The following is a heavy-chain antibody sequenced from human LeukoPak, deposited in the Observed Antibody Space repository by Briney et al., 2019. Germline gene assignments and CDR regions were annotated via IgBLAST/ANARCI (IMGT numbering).Heavy chain of an antibody. J-gene: IGHJ6*02. CDR2: IYYSGST. D-gene: IGHD6-13*01. Sequence: PSETLSLTCTVSCGSISSYYWRWIRQHPGKGLEWIGYIYYSGSTNYNPSLKSGVTISVYTSKNQFSLKLSPVTAAETDVYYCERSKAAGHYYYYYGMDVWGQRTTVTVSS. CDR3: ERSKAAGHYYYYYGMDV. CDR1: CGSISSYY. V-gene: IGHV4-59*01.